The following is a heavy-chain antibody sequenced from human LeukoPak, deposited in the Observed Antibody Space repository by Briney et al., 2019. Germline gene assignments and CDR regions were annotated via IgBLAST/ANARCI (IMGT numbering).Heavy chain of an antibody. CDR1: GYTFTRYD. V-gene: IGHV1-8*01. D-gene: IGHD3-9*01. CDR3: ARVLRYFDWLLYGPDAFDI. J-gene: IGHJ3*02. Sequence: GASVKVSCKASGYTFTRYDIKWVRQATGQRREGWGWMNPNGGNTGYAQKLEGRVAITRNTSISTAYMELSSLRSEDTAVYYCARVLRYFDWLLYGPDAFDIWGQGTMVTVSS. CDR2: MNPNGGNT.